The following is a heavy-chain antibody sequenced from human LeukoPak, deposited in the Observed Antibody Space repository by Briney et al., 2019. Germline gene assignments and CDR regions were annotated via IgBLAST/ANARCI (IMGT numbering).Heavy chain of an antibody. CDR3: ARDRPNYYGSDGHYYRRDGDY. Sequence: PGGSLRLSCAASVFTFSIYAMSWVRQAPGKGLQWVSSITSRGESTWYVDSVKGRFTIPRDNSETTLYLQMHSMRAEDTAVYYCARDRPNYYGSDGHYYRRDGDYWGRGTLVSVSS. J-gene: IGHJ4*02. CDR2: ITSRGEST. D-gene: IGHD3-22*01. CDR1: VFTFSIYA. V-gene: IGHV3-23*01.